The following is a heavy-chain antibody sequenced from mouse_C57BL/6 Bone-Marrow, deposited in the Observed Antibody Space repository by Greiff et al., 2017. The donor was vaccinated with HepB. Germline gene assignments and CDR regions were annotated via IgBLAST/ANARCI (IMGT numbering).Heavy chain of an antibody. V-gene: IGHV1-82*01. Sequence: QVQLQQSGPELVKPGASVKISCKATGYAFSSSWMNWVKQRPGKGLVWIGRIYPGDGDTNYKGKFKGTATLTADKSSSTAYMQISSLTSEDSAVYFCARASGYCDVWGTGTAVTVSS. CDR1: GYAFSSSW. CDR3: ARASGYCDV. D-gene: IGHD3-1*01. J-gene: IGHJ1*03. CDR2: IYPGDGDT.